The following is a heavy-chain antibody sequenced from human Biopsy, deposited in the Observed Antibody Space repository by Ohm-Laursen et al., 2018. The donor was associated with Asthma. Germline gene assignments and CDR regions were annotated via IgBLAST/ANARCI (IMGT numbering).Heavy chain of an antibody. Sequence: SVKVSCKASGGTFGNYAISWVRQAPGLGLEWMGGISPVFGSTNIAQKFQGRVTISADIFTKTAYLEVSSLRSDDTAVYYCASPSSSREVLYYYYNMDIWGQGTTVTV. CDR2: ISPVFGST. V-gene: IGHV1-69*06. CDR3: ASPSSSREVLYYYYNMDI. J-gene: IGHJ6*02. D-gene: IGHD6-13*01. CDR1: GGTFGNYA.